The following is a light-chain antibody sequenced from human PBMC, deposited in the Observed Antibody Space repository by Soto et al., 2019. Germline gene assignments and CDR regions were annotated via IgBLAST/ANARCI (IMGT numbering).Light chain of an antibody. CDR1: SSDVGGYNY. Sequence: QSALTQPPSASGSPGQSVTISCTGTSSDVGGYNYVFWYQQHPGKAPKLMIYEVSKRPSGVPDRFSGSKSGNTASLTVSGLQADDEADYYCSSYAGSNNYVLFGGGTKLTVL. J-gene: IGLJ2*01. CDR3: SSYAGSNNYVL. V-gene: IGLV2-8*01. CDR2: EVS.